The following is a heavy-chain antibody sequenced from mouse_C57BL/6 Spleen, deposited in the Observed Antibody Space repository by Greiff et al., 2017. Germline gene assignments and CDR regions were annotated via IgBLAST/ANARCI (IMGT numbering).Heavy chain of an antibody. J-gene: IGHJ2*01. D-gene: IGHD3-1*01. Sequence: VQLQQSGAELVRPGASVKLSCTASGFNIKDYYMHWVKQRPEQGLEWIGRIDPEDGDTEYAPKFQGKAAMTADTSSSTAYLQLSSLTSYDTAVYYCTTARATDYRGQGTTLTVSS. V-gene: IGHV14-1*01. CDR1: GFNIKDYY. CDR2: IDPEDGDT. CDR3: TTARATDY.